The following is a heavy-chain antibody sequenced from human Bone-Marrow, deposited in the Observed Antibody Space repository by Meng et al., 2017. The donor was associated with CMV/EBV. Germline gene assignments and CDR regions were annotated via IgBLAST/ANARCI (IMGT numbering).Heavy chain of an antibody. CDR1: GFTFSSYA. V-gene: IGHV3-23*01. CDR3: ATVGGGYSQVDY. CDR2: ISGSGGST. Sequence: EVQLLESGGGLVQPGGSLRLSCAASGFTFSSYAMSWVRQAPGKGLEWVSAISGSGGSTYYADSVKGRFTISRDNSKNTLYLQMNSLRAEDTAVYYCATVGGGYSQVDYWGQGTLVTVSS. J-gene: IGHJ4*02. D-gene: IGHD5-18*01.